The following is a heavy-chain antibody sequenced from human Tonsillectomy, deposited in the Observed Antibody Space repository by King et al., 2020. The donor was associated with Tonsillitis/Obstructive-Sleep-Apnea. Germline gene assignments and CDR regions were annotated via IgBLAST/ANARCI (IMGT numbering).Heavy chain of an antibody. CDR1: GGTFSSYA. Sequence: QLVQSGAEVKKPGSSVKVSCKASGGTFSSYAISWVRQAPGQGLEWMGGIIPILGIANYAQKFQGRVTITADKSTSTAYMELSSLRSADTAVYYCASPLRGATSSYRFDYWGQGTLVTVSS. V-gene: IGHV1-69*10. D-gene: IGHD5-24*01. CDR2: IIPILGIA. CDR3: ASPLRGATSSYRFDY. J-gene: IGHJ4*02.